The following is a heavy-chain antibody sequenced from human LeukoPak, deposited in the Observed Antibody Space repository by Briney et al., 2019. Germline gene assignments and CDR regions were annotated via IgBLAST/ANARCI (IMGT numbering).Heavy chain of an antibody. V-gene: IGHV4-34*01. CDR1: GGSFSGYY. Sequence: SETLSLTCAVYGGSFSGYYWSWIRQPPGKGLEWIGEINHSGRTNYNPSLKSRVTISVDTSKKQFSLKRSSVTAADTAVYYCARAFGDFWSGYRRGDYYYYMDVWGKGTTVTASS. J-gene: IGHJ6*03. CDR2: INHSGRT. CDR3: ARAFGDFWSGYRRGDYYYYMDV. D-gene: IGHD3-3*01.